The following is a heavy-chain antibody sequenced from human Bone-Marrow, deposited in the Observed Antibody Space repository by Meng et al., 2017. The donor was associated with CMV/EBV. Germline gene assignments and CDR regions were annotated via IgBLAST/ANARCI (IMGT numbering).Heavy chain of an antibody. CDR3: AREGFLEWLSSGGITGNYFDY. CDR1: YY. Sequence: YYMHWVRQAPGQGLEWMGWINPNSGGTNYAQKFQGRVTMTRDTSISTAYMELSRLRSDDTAVYYCAREGFLEWLSSGGITGNYFDYWGQGTLVTVSS. V-gene: IGHV1-2*02. CDR2: INPNSGGT. D-gene: IGHD3-3*01. J-gene: IGHJ4*02.